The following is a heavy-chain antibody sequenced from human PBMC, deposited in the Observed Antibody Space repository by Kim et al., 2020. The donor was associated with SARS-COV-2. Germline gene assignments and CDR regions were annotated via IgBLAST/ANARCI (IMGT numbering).Heavy chain of an antibody. CDR1: GFIFNNAW. D-gene: IGHD2-21*02. CDR2: VKSKGNGGTT. J-gene: IGHJ6*02. V-gene: IGHV3-15*01. Sequence: GGSLRLSCAASGFIFNNAWMNWVRQAPGKGLEWLGRVKSKGNGGTTAYGAPVKGRFTISRDDSKNTLYLQMNSRETEDTAVYYCTSDLGEYCGGDCYSRVWGQGTTVNVSS. CDR3: TSDLGEYCGGDCYSRV.